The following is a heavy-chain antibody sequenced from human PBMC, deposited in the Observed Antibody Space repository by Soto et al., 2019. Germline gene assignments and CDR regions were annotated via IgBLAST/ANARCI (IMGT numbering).Heavy chain of an antibody. D-gene: IGHD6-6*01. J-gene: IGHJ4*02. Sequence: QLQLQESGSGLVKPSQTLSLTCAVSGGSISSGGYYWSWIRQPPGKGLEWIGYIYHSGSTYYNPSLKSRVTISVDRSKNQFSLRLSSVTAADTAVYYCVGGIAARPLGYWGQGTLVTVSS. CDR1: GGSISSGGYY. CDR3: VGGIAARPLGY. V-gene: IGHV4-30-2*01. CDR2: IYHSGST.